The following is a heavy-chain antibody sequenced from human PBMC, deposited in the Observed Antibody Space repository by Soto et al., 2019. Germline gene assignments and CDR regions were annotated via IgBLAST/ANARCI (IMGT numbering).Heavy chain of an antibody. CDR3: ASSIAAAGPFAY. Sequence: QVQLQESGPGLVKPSGTLSLTCAVSGGSISSSNWWSWVRQPPGKGLEWIGEIYHSGSTNYTTSLKSRVTISADTSKNQFCLKLSSVTAADTAVYYCASSIAAAGPFAYWGQGTPVTVSS. CDR2: IYHSGST. J-gene: IGHJ4*02. D-gene: IGHD6-13*01. V-gene: IGHV4-4*02. CDR1: GGSISSSNW.